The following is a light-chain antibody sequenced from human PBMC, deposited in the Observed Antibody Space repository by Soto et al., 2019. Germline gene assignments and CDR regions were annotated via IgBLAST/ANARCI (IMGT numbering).Light chain of an antibody. J-gene: IGLJ3*02. CDR3: SSYGGSHNFV. Sequence: QSVLTQPPSASGSPGQSVTISCTGTSSDVGGYNYVSWYQHHPGRAPKLMIYEVSERPSGVPARFSGSKSGNTASLTVSGLQAEDEADYYCSSYGGSHNFVFGGGTKLTVL. V-gene: IGLV2-8*01. CDR2: EVS. CDR1: SSDVGGYNY.